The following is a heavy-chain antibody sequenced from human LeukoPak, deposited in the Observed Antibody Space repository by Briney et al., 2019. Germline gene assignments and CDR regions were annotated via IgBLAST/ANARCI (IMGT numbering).Heavy chain of an antibody. CDR3: ARGCPLQNYYGMDV. Sequence: SETLSLTCAVYGGSFSGYYWSWIRQPPGKGLEWIGEINHSGSTNYNPSLKSRVTISVDTSKNQFSLKLSSVTAADTAAYYCARGCPLQNYYGMDVWGQGTTVTVSS. CDR2: INHSGST. V-gene: IGHV4-34*01. D-gene: IGHD2-2*01. J-gene: IGHJ6*02. CDR1: GGSFSGYY.